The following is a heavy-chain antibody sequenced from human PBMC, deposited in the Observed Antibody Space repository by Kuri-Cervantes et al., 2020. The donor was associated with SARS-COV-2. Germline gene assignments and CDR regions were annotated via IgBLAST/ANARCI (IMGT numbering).Heavy chain of an antibody. CDR2: IKQDGSEK. Sequence: GGSLRLSCAASGFTFSSYWMSWVRQAPGKGLEWVANIKQDGSEKYYVDSVKGRFTISRDNAKNSLYLQMNSLRAEDTAVYYCAKTYGSGSYDAFDIWGQGTMVTVSS. V-gene: IGHV3-7*01. CDR1: GFTFSSYW. D-gene: IGHD3-10*01. CDR3: AKTYGSGSYDAFDI. J-gene: IGHJ3*02.